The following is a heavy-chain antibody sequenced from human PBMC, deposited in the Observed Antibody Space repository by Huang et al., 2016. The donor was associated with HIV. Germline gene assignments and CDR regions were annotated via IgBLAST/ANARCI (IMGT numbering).Heavy chain of an antibody. CDR2: IYISGGT. CDR1: GGSISSYY. D-gene: IGHD3-10*01. Sequence: QVQLQESGPGLVKPSETLSLTCTVSGGSISSYYWGWIRQPAGKGLEWIGRIYISGGTNDNPSLKSRVTMSVDTSKNQFSLKLSSVTAADTAVYYCARGGELLWFGEPGGWFDPWGQGTLVTVSS. J-gene: IGHJ5*02. V-gene: IGHV4-4*07. CDR3: ARGGELLWFGEPGGWFDP.